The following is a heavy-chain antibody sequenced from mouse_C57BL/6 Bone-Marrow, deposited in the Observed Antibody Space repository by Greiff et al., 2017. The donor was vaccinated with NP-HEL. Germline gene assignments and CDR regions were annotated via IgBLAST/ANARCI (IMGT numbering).Heavy chain of an antibody. V-gene: IGHV5-15*01. D-gene: IGHD1-1*01. CDR1: GFTFSDYG. Sequence: EVQVVESGGGLVQPGGSLKLSCAASGFTFSDYGMAWVRQAPRKGPEWVAFISNLAYSIYYADTVTGRFTISRENAKNTLYLEMSSLRSEDTAMYYCARRGGYYGSSKYYYAMDYWGQGTSVTVSS. CDR3: ARRGGYYGSSKYYYAMDY. CDR2: ISNLAYSI. J-gene: IGHJ4*01.